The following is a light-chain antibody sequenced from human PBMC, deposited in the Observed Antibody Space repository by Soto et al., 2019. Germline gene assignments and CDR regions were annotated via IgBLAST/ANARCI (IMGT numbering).Light chain of an antibody. CDR3: KQTYGAPRT. CDR1: QSINTY. Sequence: IQVTQSPSSLSASVGDRVTITCRASQSINTYLSWYQQKPGRAPKHLINAASSLQTGVPSRFSGSGSGTDFTLTIRSLQPEDFATYYCKQTYGAPRTFGQGTKVDNK. J-gene: IGKJ1*01. V-gene: IGKV1-39*01. CDR2: AAS.